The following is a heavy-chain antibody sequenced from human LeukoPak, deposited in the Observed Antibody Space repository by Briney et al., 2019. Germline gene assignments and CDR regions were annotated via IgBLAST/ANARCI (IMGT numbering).Heavy chain of an antibody. V-gene: IGHV3-30-3*01. CDR1: GFTFDRYA. J-gene: IGHJ6*03. D-gene: IGHD1-1*01. Sequence: PGTSLRLSCAGSGFTFDRYAMHWVRQAPGRGLEWLSIISYDGSKKYDADSVKGRFSVSRNNSKHTLYLQLHSLRSDDTAVYFCARASGTDRNSDFYNMDVWGKGTTVTVSS. CDR3: ARASGTDRNSDFYNMDV. CDR2: ISYDGSKK.